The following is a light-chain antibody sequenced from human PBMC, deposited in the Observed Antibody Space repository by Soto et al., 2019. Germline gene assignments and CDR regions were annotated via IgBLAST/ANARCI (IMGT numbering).Light chain of an antibody. J-gene: IGKJ1*01. CDR2: KAS. Sequence: DIQMTQSPSTLSASVGDRVTITCRASQSISSWLAWYQQKPGKAPKLLIYKASSLESGVPSRFSGSGSGTEFPLTISSVQPDDFATYYCQHYNSSPWTFGQGTKVEIK. V-gene: IGKV1-5*03. CDR3: QHYNSSPWT. CDR1: QSISSW.